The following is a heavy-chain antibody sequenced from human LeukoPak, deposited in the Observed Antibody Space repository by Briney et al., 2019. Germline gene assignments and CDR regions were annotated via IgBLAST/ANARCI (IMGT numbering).Heavy chain of an antibody. CDR3: ASGRSYDFWSGYPPGV. CDR1: GFTFSAYA. D-gene: IGHD3-3*01. V-gene: IGHV3-23*01. Sequence: GGSLRLSCAASGFTFSAYAMSWVRQAPGKGLEWVSAVSGSGGSTYYADSVKGRFTISRDNSKNTLYLQMNSLRAEDTAVYYCASGRSYDFWSGYPPGVWGQGTTVTVSS. J-gene: IGHJ6*02. CDR2: VSGSGGST.